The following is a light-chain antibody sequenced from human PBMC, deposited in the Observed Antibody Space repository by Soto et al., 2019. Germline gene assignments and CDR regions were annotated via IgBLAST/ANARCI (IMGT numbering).Light chain of an antibody. CDR3: CSYGGSRSV. V-gene: IGLV2-23*02. CDR2: EVS. Sequence: QSALTQPASVSGSPGQSITIPCTGTSSDVGSHNLVSWYQQHPGQAPKLMIYEVSKRPLGVSARFSASKSGNTASLTISGLQAEDEADYYCCSYGGSRSVFGGGTQLTVL. J-gene: IGLJ7*01. CDR1: SSDVGSHNL.